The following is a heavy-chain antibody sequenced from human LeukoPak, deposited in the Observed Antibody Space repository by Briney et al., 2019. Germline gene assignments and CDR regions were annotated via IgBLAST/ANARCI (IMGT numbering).Heavy chain of an antibody. CDR2: ISWNSGSI. D-gene: IGHD3-9*01. J-gene: IGHJ4*02. CDR3: ARGGTVYYDILTGYFKLDY. Sequence: GGSLRLSCAASGFNFDDYVMHWVRQAPGKGLEWVSGISWNSGSIGYADSVKGRFTISRDNAKNSLYLQMNSLRAEDTALYYCARGGTVYYDILTGYFKLDYWGQGTLVTVSS. CDR1: GFNFDDYV. V-gene: IGHV3-9*01.